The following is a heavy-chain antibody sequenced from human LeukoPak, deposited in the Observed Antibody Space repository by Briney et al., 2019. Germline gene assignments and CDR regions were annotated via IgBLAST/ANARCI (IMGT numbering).Heavy chain of an antibody. CDR1: GFPFSTYE. CDR2: ISSSGSTI. D-gene: IGHD2-15*01. V-gene: IGHV3-48*03. J-gene: IGHJ4*02. Sequence: PGGSLTLSWGASGFPFSTYEMTWVRQAPGKGREWISNISSSGSTIHYADSVKGRFTISRDNAKNSLYLQMNSLRAEDTAVYYCAKNGADTHPYYFDYWGQGTLVTVSS. CDR3: AKNGADTHPYYFDY.